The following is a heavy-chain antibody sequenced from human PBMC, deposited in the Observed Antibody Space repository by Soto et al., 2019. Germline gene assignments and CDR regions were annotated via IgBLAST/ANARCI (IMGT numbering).Heavy chain of an antibody. Sequence: PSETLSLTCTVSGGFISTNYWIWIRQPPEKGLEWIGYIYYSGSTNYNPSLKRRVTISVDRSKNQFSLKLTSVTAADTAVYFCEGGDILTGYSHFDYWGQGTLVTVS. V-gene: IGHV4-59*01. CDR1: GGFISTNY. CDR3: EGGDILTGYSHFDY. D-gene: IGHD3-9*01. CDR2: IYYSGST. J-gene: IGHJ4*01.